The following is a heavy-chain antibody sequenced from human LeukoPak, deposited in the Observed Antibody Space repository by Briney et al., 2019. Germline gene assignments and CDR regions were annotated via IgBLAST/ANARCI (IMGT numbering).Heavy chain of an antibody. CDR3: ARIHDFWSGTHIGNDAFDI. D-gene: IGHD3-3*01. Sequence: GGSLRLSCTASGFTFSSYAMSWVRQAPGKGLEWVSAISGSGGSTYSADSVKGRFTISRDNSKNTLYLQMNSLRAEDTAVYYCARIHDFWSGTHIGNDAFDIWGQGTMVTVSS. CDR1: GFTFSSYA. CDR2: ISGSGGST. J-gene: IGHJ3*02. V-gene: IGHV3-23*01.